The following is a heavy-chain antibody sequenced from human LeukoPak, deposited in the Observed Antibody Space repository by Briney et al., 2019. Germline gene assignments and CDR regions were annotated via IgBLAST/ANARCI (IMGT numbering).Heavy chain of an antibody. CDR2: IYYSGST. CDR1: GGSISSYY. J-gene: IGHJ6*02. D-gene: IGHD3-10*01. Sequence: PSETLSLTCTVSGGSISSYYWSWIRQPPGKGLEWIGYIYYSGSTNYNPSLKSRVTISVDTSKNQFSLKLSSVTAADTAVYYCARVDGSYYGSGSYSYYGMDVWGQGTTVPVSS. CDR3: ARVDGSYYGSGSYSYYGMDV. V-gene: IGHV4-59*01.